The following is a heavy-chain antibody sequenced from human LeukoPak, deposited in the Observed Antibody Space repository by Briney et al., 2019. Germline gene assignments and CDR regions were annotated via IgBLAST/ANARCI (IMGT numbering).Heavy chain of an antibody. D-gene: IGHD2-21*02. CDR2: ISYDGSNK. J-gene: IGHJ6*03. Sequence: GGSLRLSCAASGFTFSSYAMHWVRQAPGKGLEWVAVISYDGSNKYYADSVKGRFTISRDNSKNTLYLQMNSLRAEDTAVYYCAREGDPTPYYYYYYMDVWGKRTTVTLSS. V-gene: IGHV3-30*01. CDR1: GFTFSSYA. CDR3: AREGDPTPYYYYYYMDV.